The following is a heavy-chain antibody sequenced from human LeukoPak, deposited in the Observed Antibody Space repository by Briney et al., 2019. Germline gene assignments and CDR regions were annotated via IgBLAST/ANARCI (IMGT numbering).Heavy chain of an antibody. Sequence: GGSLRLSCAASGFTFSDYYMSWIRQAPGKGLEWVSYISSSGSTIYYADSVKGRFTISRDNAKNPLYLQMSSLRAEDTAVYYCARDFWSGYYRNWFDPWGQGTLVTVSS. V-gene: IGHV3-11*04. CDR3: ARDFWSGYYRNWFDP. J-gene: IGHJ5*02. CDR1: GFTFSDYY. D-gene: IGHD3-3*01. CDR2: ISSSGSTI.